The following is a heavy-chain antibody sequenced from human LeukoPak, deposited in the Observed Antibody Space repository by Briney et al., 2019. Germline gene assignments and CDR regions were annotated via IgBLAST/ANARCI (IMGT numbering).Heavy chain of an antibody. Sequence: GGSLRHSCAASGFHFNTYWMSWVRQAPGKGLEWVDNIKQDGSEKLYVDSMKRRLTISRDNSNNSLYLQMNSLRAEDTAMYYCARLSAMLRGPEPIYFFDFWGQGTLVTVSS. CDR3: ARLSAMLRGPEPIYFFDF. V-gene: IGHV3-7*01. D-gene: IGHD3-10*01. J-gene: IGHJ4*01. CDR1: GFHFNTYW. CDR2: IKQDGSEK.